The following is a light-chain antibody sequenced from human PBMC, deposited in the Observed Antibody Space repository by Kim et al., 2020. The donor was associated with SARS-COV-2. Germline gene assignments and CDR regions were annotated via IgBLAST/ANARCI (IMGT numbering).Light chain of an antibody. CDR1: QGISNY. J-gene: IGKJ2*01. Sequence: DIQLTQSPSFLSASVGDRVTITCRARQGISNYLAWYQQKPGKAPKLLIYAASTLQSGVPSRFSGSGSGTEFSLTINTLKPEDVASYYCQGLDSYPSHTYTFGQGTKLEI. V-gene: IGKV1-9*01. CDR3: QGLDSYPSHTYT. CDR2: AAS.